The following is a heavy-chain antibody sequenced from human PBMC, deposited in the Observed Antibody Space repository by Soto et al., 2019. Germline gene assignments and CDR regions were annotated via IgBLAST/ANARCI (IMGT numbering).Heavy chain of an antibody. J-gene: IGHJ5*02. CDR3: ARDVGYDILTGYLIPHLWFDP. V-gene: IGHV4-59*06. CDR2: IYYSGST. Sequence: SETLSLTCTVSGGSISSYYWSWIRQHPGKGLECIGYIYYSGSTYYNPSLKSRVTISVDTSKNQFSLKLSSVTAADTAVYYCARDVGYDILTGYLIPHLWFDPWGQGTLVTVSS. D-gene: IGHD3-9*01. CDR1: GGSISSYY.